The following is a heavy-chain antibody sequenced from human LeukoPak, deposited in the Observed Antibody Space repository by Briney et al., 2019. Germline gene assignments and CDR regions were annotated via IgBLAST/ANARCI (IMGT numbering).Heavy chain of an antibody. Sequence: GGSLRLSCAASGFTFSSYSMNWVRQAPGKGLEWVSSISSSSSYIYYADSVKGRFTISRDNAKNSLYLQMNSLRAEDTAVYYCARVIMGVGGGDCYAFDYWGQGTLVTVSS. CDR2: ISSSSSYI. CDR3: ARVIMGVGGGDCYAFDY. D-gene: IGHD2-21*02. V-gene: IGHV3-21*01. J-gene: IGHJ4*02. CDR1: GFTFSSYS.